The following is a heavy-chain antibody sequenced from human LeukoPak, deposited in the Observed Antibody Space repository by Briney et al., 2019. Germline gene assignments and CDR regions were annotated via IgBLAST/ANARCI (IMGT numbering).Heavy chain of an antibody. D-gene: IGHD3-22*01. V-gene: IGHV4-4*09. J-gene: IGHJ3*02. CDR1: GDSITSYS. Sequence: SETLSLTCSVSGDSITSYSWTWFRQSPGRGLEWIGYIHTSGSTSSRPSLRSRITLSIDTSSQQFSLKLTSVTAADTAVYYCARRLSFYDASGYPHDVYDIWGQGTMVTVSS. CDR2: IHTSGST. CDR3: ARRLSFYDASGYPHDVYDI.